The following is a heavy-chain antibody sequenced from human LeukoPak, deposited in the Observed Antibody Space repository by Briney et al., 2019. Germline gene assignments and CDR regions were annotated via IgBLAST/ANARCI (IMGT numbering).Heavy chain of an antibody. CDR2: ISRRSIS. CDR1: GFTVSNYN. D-gene: IGHD5/OR15-5a*01. J-gene: IGHJ4*02. Sequence: PGGSLRLSCAASGFTVSNYNMNWVRQAPGKGLEWVSYISRRSISYFADSVKGRFTIPKDNAKNSLHLQMNSLRTEDTAVYYCTTDSLSTKTAGGNSWGQGTLVIVSS. CDR3: TTDSLSTKTAGGNS. V-gene: IGHV3-48*01.